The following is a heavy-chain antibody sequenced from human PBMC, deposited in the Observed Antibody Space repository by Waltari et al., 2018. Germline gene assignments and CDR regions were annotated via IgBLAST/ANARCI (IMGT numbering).Heavy chain of an antibody. D-gene: IGHD6-13*01. CDR3: ARKGGESSSSWPDFDY. V-gene: IGHV4-38-2*01. CDR1: GYSISSGYY. CDR2: IYHSGST. Sequence: QVQLQESGPGLVKPSETLSLTCAVSGYSISSGYYWGWIRQPPGKGLEWIGSIYHSGSTYYNPALKSRVTISVDTSKNQFSLKLSSVTAADTAVYYCARKGGESSSSWPDFDYWGQGTLVTVSS. J-gene: IGHJ4*02.